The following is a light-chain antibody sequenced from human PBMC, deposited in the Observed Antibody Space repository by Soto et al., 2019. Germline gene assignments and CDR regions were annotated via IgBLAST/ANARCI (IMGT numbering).Light chain of an antibody. CDR2: DVS. CDR1: NFDVGAYNY. V-gene: IGLV2-14*01. CDR3: SSYSSSSTVV. J-gene: IGLJ3*02. Sequence: QSVLTQPASVSGSPGQSITISCTGTNFDVGAYNYVSWYQQYPGKAPKLMIYDVSNRPSGVSSRFSGSKSGNTASLTISGLQGEDEADYYCSSYSSSSTVVVGGGTKLTVL.